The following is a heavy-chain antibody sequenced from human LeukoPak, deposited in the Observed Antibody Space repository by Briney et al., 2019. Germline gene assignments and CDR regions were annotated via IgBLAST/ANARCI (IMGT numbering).Heavy chain of an antibody. CDR2: IYSGGST. Sequence: QAGGSLGLSCAASGFTVSSNYMSWVRQAPGKGLEWVSVIYSGGSTYYADSVKGRFTISRDNAKNTLNLQMNSLRAEDTAVYYCARDLGQYYDTSDNWFDPWGQGTLVTVSS. CDR1: GFTVSSNY. V-gene: IGHV3-53*01. D-gene: IGHD3-22*01. CDR3: ARDLGQYYDTSDNWFDP. J-gene: IGHJ5*02.